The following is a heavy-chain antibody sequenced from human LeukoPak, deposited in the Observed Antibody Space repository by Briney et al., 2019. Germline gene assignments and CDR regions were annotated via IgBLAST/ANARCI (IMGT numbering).Heavy chain of an antibody. CDR2: INPSGGST. D-gene: IGHD5-12*01. Sequence: GASVKVSCKATGGTFSYFAISWVRQAPGQGLEWMGIINPSGGSTSYAQKFQGRVTMTRDMSTSTVYMELSSLRSEDTAVYYCATPRGYSGSTNYYYYMDVWGKGTTVTVSS. V-gene: IGHV1-46*01. CDR3: ATPRGYSGSTNYYYYMDV. CDR1: GGTFSYFA. J-gene: IGHJ6*03.